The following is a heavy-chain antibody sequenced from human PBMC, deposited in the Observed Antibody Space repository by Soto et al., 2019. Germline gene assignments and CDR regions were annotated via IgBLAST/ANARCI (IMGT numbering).Heavy chain of an antibody. CDR3: ARQGTRYCSSTSCYRYYGMDV. V-gene: IGHV4-31*02. CDR1: CGTLVGRGYY. D-gene: IGHD2-2*01. CDR2: IYYSGST. Sequence: LLPLSLTWTVSCGTLVGRGYYRILIRKHPGKGLEWIGYIYYSGSTYYNPSLKSRVTISVDTSKNQFSLKLSSVTAADTAVYYCARQGTRYCSSTSCYRYYGMDVWGQGTTVTSP. J-gene: IGHJ6*02.